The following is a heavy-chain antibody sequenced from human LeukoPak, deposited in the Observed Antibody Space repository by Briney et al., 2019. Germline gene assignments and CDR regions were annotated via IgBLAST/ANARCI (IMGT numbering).Heavy chain of an antibody. J-gene: IGHJ5*02. CDR1: GYTFTGYY. V-gene: IGHV1-2*06. D-gene: IGHD5-24*01. CDR3: ARGQMATPFAP. Sequence: EASVKVSCMASGYTFTGYYMHWVRQTPGQGVEWMGRINPNSGGTNYTQKFQCRFTMTRDTSISTAYMERSRLRSDDTAVYYCARGQMATPFAPWGQGTLVTVSS. CDR2: INPNSGGT.